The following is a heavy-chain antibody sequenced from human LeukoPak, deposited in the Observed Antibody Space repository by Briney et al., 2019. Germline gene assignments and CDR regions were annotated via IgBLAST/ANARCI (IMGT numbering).Heavy chain of an antibody. CDR3: ATGDPGIAVAGTSPTLY. CDR2: IRYDGSNK. CDR1: GFTFSSYG. J-gene: IGHJ4*02. V-gene: IGHV3-30*02. D-gene: IGHD6-19*01. Sequence: GGSLRLSCAASGFTFSSYGMHWVRQASGKGLQWVAFIRYDGSNKYYADSVKGRFTISRDNSKNMLYLQMNSLRTDDTAVYYCATGDPGIAVAGTSPTLYWGQGTLVTVSS.